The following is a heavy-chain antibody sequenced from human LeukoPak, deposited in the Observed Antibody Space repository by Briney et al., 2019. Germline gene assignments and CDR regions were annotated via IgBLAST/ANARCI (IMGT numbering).Heavy chain of an antibody. Sequence: ASVKVSCKASGYTFTAYYMHWVRQAPGQGLEWMGWINPNSGDTNYAQKFQGRVTMTRDTSISTAYMELSSLRSDDMAVYYCAREGGDSDDTNWFDPWGQGTLVTVSS. CDR3: AREGGDSDDTNWFDP. CDR1: GYTFTAYY. CDR2: INPNSGDT. J-gene: IGHJ5*02. V-gene: IGHV1-2*02. D-gene: IGHD3-16*01.